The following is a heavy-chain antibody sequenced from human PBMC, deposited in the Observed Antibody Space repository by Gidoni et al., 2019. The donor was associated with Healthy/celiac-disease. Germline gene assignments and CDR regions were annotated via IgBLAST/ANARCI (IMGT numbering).Heavy chain of an antibody. J-gene: IGHJ6*02. CDR1: GRSIRSSNW. CDR3: ANLERVRGVTYGMDV. CDR2: IYHSGST. V-gene: IGHV4-4*02. Sequence: QVQLQKSGPGPVTPSGTLSLTSAVSGRSIRSSNWWSWVRQPPGKGLEWIGEIYHSGSTNYNPSLKSRVTISVEKSKNQFSLKLSAVTAADTAVDYCANLERVRGVTYGMDVWGQGTTVTVSS. D-gene: IGHD3-10*01.